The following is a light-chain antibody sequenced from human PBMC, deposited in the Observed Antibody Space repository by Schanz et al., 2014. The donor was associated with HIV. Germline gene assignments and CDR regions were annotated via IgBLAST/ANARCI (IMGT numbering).Light chain of an antibody. Sequence: EIVLTQSPGTLSLSPGERATLSCRASQSVRSRYLAWYQQKPGQAPRLLISGASNRATGIPDRFSGSGSGTDFTLTIRGLQPEDFAVYYCQQYGSSPRTFGQGTKVEI. J-gene: IGKJ1*01. CDR1: QSVRSRY. CDR2: GAS. CDR3: QQYGSSPRT. V-gene: IGKV3-20*01.